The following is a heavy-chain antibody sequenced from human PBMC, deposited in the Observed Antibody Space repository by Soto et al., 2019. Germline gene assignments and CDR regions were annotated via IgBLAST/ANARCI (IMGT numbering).Heavy chain of an antibody. V-gene: IGHV4-30-4*01. D-gene: IGHD3-3*01. J-gene: IGHJ6*02. Sequence: PSETLSLTCTVSGGSISSGDYYWSWIRQPPGKGLEWIGYIYYSGSTYYNPSLKSRVTISVDTSKNQFSLKLSSVTAADTAVYYCARSARDFWSGYLYDGMDVWGQGTTVTVSS. CDR1: GGSISSGDYY. CDR2: IYYSGST. CDR3: ARSARDFWSGYLYDGMDV.